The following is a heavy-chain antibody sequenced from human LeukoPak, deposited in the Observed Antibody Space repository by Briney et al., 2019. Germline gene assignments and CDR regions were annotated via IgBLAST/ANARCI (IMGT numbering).Heavy chain of an antibody. CDR3: SRTYYYDSSGYYNDY. CDR1: GFTFSGSA. CDR2: IANKANSYAT. V-gene: IGHV3-73*01. D-gene: IGHD3-22*01. J-gene: IGHJ4*02. Sequence: GGSLKLSCAASGFTFSGSAMHWVRQASGKGLEWVGRIANKANSYATVYAASVKGRFTISRDDSKNTAYLQMNSLKTEDTAVYYCSRTYYYDSSGYYNDYWGQGTLVTVSS.